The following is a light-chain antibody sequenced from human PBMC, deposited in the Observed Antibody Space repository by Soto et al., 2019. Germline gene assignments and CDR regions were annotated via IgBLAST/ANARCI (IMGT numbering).Light chain of an antibody. V-gene: IGKV3-20*01. CDR1: QSVSSSY. J-gene: IGKJ2*01. Sequence: EIVLTQSPGTLSLSPGERATLSCRASQSVSSSYLAWYQQKPGQAPRLLIYGASSRATGIPDRFSGSGSGTDFTLTISRLDPEDFSVYYCQQYCISPKTFGQGTKLEIK. CDR2: GAS. CDR3: QQYCISPKT.